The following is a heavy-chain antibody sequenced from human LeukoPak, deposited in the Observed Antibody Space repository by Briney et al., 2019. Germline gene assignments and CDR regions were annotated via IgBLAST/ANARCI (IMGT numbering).Heavy chain of an antibody. D-gene: IGHD3-10*01. Sequence: GGTLRLSCAASGFTFSSYGMHWVRQAPGKGLEWVAFIRYDGSNKYYADSVKGRFTISRDNSKNTLYLQMNSLRAEDTAVYYCAKASWFGELFIDYWAQGTLVTVTS. CDR1: GFTFSSYG. CDR3: AKASWFGELFIDY. J-gene: IGHJ4*02. V-gene: IGHV3-30*02. CDR2: IRYDGSNK.